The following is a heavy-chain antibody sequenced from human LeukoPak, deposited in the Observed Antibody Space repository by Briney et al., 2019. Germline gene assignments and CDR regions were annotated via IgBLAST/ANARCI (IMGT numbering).Heavy chain of an antibody. CDR2: IYSGGST. Sequence: GGSLRLSCAASGFTVSSNYMSWVRQAPGKGLEWVSVIYSGGSTYYADSVKGRFTISRDNSKNTLYLQMNSLRAEDTAVYYCAREGSGYSIDYWGQGTLVTVSS. V-gene: IGHV3-53*01. CDR3: AREGSGYSIDY. D-gene: IGHD3-22*01. CDR1: GFTVSSNY. J-gene: IGHJ4*02.